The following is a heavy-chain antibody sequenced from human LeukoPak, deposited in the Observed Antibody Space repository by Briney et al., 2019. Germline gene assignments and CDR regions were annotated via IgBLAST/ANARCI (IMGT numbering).Heavy chain of an antibody. CDR2: SGSGGNT. CDR3: AKGFVVVVSATQSSWFDP. Sequence: GGSLRLSCEVSGFTFSSYAMNWVRQAPGKGLEWVSASGSGGNTYYADSVKGRFTISRDNSNNTLYLQMNSLRAEDTAVYYCAKGFVVVVSATQSSWFDPWGQGTLVTVSS. V-gene: IGHV3-23*01. D-gene: IGHD2-15*01. CDR1: GFTFSSYA. J-gene: IGHJ5*02.